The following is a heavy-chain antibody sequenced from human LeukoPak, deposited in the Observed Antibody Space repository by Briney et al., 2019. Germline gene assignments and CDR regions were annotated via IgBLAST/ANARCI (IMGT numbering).Heavy chain of an antibody. CDR2: IGTAGDT. V-gene: IGHV3-13*04. CDR1: GFTFSSYD. Sequence: GGSLRLSCAASGFTFSSYDMHWVRHGTGKGLEWVSAIGTAGDTYYPGSVKGRFTTSRENAKNSLYLQMNSLRVGDTAVYYCARGRGWGTFDIWGQGTMVTVSS. D-gene: IGHD3-10*01. J-gene: IGHJ3*02. CDR3: ARGRGWGTFDI.